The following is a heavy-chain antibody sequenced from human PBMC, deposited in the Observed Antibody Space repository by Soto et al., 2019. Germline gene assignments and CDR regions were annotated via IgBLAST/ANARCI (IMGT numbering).Heavy chain of an antibody. J-gene: IGHJ4*02. V-gene: IGHV4-59*01. CDR3: ARVRRNYFDY. CDR1: GDSMSGFY. D-gene: IGHD3-10*01. Sequence: QVQLQESGPGLVKPSETLSLTCTVSGDSMSGFYWSWILQTPGKGLEWIGYINYVGRTSYYTPSLQRRVTISLDSSKNQFSLILSSVTAAAPAVYFWARVRRNYFDYWGQGTLVTVSS. CDR2: INYVGRTS.